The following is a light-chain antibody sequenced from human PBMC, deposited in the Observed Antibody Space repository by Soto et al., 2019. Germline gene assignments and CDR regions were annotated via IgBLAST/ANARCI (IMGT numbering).Light chain of an antibody. CDR3: QQFKNYPLT. CDR2: QAS. CDR1: QNITRW. Sequence: DIQMTQSPSNLSTSIGARVTITCRASQNITRWLAWYQQKPGKAPKLLIYQASTLESGVPSRFSGTGSGTEFSLTISSLQPEDFATYYCQQFKNYPLTFGGGTKVDIK. V-gene: IGKV1-5*03. J-gene: IGKJ4*01.